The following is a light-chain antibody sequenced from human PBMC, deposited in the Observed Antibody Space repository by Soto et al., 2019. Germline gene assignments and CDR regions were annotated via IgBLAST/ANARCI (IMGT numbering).Light chain of an antibody. CDR3: SSFSSTSTYV. Sequence: QSALTQPASVSGSPGQSITISCTGTSSDVGGYNYVSWYQQHPGKAPKLMIYDVNNRPSGVSNRFSGSKSGNTASLTISGLQAEDEADYYCSSFSSTSTYVFGTGTKVIVL. J-gene: IGLJ1*01. CDR2: DVN. V-gene: IGLV2-14*01. CDR1: SSDVGGYNY.